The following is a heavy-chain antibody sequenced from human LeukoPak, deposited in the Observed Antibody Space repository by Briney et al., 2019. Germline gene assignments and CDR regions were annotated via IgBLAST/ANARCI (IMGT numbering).Heavy chain of an antibody. CDR3: ARAGYSYGVDY. D-gene: IGHD5-18*01. Sequence: GGSLRLSCAASGFTFSNYWMHRVRQAPGKGLVWVSRVNSDGRTTSYADSVKGRFTISRDNAKNTLYLQMNSLRAEDTAVYSCARAGYSYGVDYWGQGTLVTVSS. CDR2: VNSDGRTT. V-gene: IGHV3-74*01. J-gene: IGHJ4*02. CDR1: GFTFSNYW.